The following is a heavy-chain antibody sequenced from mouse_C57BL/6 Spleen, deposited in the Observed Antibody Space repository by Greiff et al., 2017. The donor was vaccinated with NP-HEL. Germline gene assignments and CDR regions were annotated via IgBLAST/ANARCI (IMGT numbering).Heavy chain of an antibody. Sequence: QVQLQQSGAELVRPGTSVKLSCKASGYTFTSYWMHWVKQRPGQGLEWIGVIDPSDSYTNYNQKFKGKATLTVDTSSSTAYMQLSSLTSEDSAVYYCARSEVCYWGQGTTLTVSS. CDR2: IDPSDSYT. CDR3: ARSEVCY. J-gene: IGHJ2*01. CDR1: GYTFTSYW. V-gene: IGHV1-59*01.